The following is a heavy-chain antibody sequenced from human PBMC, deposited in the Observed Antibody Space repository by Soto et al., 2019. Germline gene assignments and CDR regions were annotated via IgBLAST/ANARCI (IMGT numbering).Heavy chain of an antibody. CDR1: GFTFTSSA. D-gene: IGHD2-21*02. J-gene: IGHJ4*02. V-gene: IGHV1-58*01. CDR2: IVVGSGNT. CDR3: AAERTYCGGDGYVD. Sequence: QMQLVQSGPEVKKPGTSVKVSCKASGFTFTSSAVQWVRQARGQRLEWIGWIVVGSGNTNYAQKFQERVTLTRDMSTCTAYLELSSLGSEDPAVYYCAAERTYCGGDGYVDWGQGTLVTVSS.